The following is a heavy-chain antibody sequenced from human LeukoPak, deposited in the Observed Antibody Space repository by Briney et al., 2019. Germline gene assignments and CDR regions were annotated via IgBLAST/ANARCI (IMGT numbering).Heavy chain of an antibody. CDR1: GASIRSGDYY. V-gene: IGHV4-30-4*01. Sequence: SQTLPLTCTVSGASIRSGDYYWSWIRQPPGKGLEWIGYIYDSGSTYYNPSLKSRITISVDTSENRFSLKLSSVTATDTAVYYCARDCSGGSCYGAFDIWGQGTMVTVSS. D-gene: IGHD2-15*01. J-gene: IGHJ3*02. CDR3: ARDCSGGSCYGAFDI. CDR2: IYDSGST.